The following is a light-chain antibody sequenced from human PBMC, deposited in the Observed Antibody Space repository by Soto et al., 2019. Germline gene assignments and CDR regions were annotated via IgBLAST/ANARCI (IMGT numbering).Light chain of an antibody. Sequence: QSALTQPASVSGSPGQSITISCTGISSDVGGYNYVSWYQQHPGKAPKLMIYDVGNRPSGVSYRFSASKSVNTASLTISGLQADDEADYYCSSYTSRNTLVFGPGTKLTVL. CDR2: DVG. CDR1: SSDVGGYNY. V-gene: IGLV2-14*03. CDR3: SSYTSRNTLV. J-gene: IGLJ1*01.